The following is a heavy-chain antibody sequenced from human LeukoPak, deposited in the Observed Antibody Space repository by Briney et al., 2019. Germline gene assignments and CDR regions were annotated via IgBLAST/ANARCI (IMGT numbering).Heavy chain of an antibody. V-gene: IGHV3-21*01. Sequence: GGSLRLSCAASGFTFSTYSMNWVRQAPGKGLEWVSSISGTSTDIYYADSVKGRFTISRDNGKNSLYLQMNSLRAEDTAVYYCARSRNWLSDYWGQGTLVTVSS. J-gene: IGHJ1*01. D-gene: IGHD3-22*01. CDR3: ARSRNWLSDY. CDR1: GFTFSTYS. CDR2: ISGTSTDI.